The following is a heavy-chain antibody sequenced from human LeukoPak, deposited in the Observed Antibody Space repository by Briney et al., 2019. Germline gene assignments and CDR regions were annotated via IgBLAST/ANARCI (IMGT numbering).Heavy chain of an antibody. CDR1: GLTFDDYA. V-gene: IGHV3-9*01. D-gene: IGHD3-10*01. CDR2: ISWNSGRI. J-gene: IGHJ4*02. Sequence: QSGGSLRFSCAASGLTFDDYAMHWVRQAPGKGLEWVSGISWNSGRIGYADSVKGRFTISRDNAKNSLYLQMNSLRAEDTALYYCAKDIEGYGSGSLFDYWGQGTLVTVSS. CDR3: AKDIEGYGSGSLFDY.